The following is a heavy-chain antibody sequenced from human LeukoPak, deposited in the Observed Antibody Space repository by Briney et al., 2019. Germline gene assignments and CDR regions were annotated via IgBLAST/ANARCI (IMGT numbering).Heavy chain of an antibody. CDR1: GFTFSDNY. CDR3: ASGQWQLSRYDY. J-gene: IGHJ4*02. D-gene: IGHD1-26*01. CDR2: ISSSGITI. V-gene: IGHV3-11*04. Sequence: GGSLRLSCAASGFTFSDNYMSWIRQAPGGGLEWISYISSSGITIYYADSVKGRFTISRDNAKNSLYLQMNSLRAEDTAVYYCASGQWQLSRYDYWGQGTQVTASS.